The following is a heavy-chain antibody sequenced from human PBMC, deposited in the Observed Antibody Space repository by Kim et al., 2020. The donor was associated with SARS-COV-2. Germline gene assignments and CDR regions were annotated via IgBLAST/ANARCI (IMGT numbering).Heavy chain of an antibody. V-gene: IGHV1-69*02. Sequence: SVKVSCKASGGTLSSYTISWVRQAPGQGLEWMGRIIPILDRATYTQNFRGRLTITADRSTSTAYMELSGLRFEDTAVYYCASAAYSYDSSSYHFFEQWGQGTLVTVS. CDR2: IIPILDRA. D-gene: IGHD3-22*01. CDR1: GGTLSSYT. J-gene: IGHJ4*02. CDR3: ASAAYSYDSSSYHFFEQ.